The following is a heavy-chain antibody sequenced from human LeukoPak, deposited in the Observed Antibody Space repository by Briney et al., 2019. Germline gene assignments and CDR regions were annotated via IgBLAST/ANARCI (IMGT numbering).Heavy chain of an antibody. J-gene: IGHJ4*02. CDR1: GYTFTSYG. CDR2: ISAYNGNT. CDR3: ARTYYNDSSGYNPNDY. D-gene: IGHD3-22*01. V-gene: IGHV1-18*01. Sequence: ASVKVSCKASGYTFTSYGISWVRQAPGQGLEWMGWISAYNGNTNYAQKLQGRVTMTTDTSTSTAYMELRSLRSDDTAVYYCARTYYNDSSGYNPNDYWGQGTLVTVSS.